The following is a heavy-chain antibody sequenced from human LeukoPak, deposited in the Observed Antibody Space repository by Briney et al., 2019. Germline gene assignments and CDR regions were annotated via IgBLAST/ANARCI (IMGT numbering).Heavy chain of an antibody. CDR2: FDPEDGET. J-gene: IGHJ4*02. D-gene: IGHD4-17*01. CDR1: GYTFTSYD. V-gene: IGHV1-24*01. Sequence: ASVKVSCKASGYTFTSYDINWVRQATGQGLEWMGGFDPEDGETIYAQRFQGRVTMTEDTSTDTAYMELSSLISEDTAVYYCHFLYGDHDYWGQGTLVTVSS. CDR3: HFLYGDHDY.